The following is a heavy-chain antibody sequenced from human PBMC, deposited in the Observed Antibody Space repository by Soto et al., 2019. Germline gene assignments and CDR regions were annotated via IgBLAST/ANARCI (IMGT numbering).Heavy chain of an antibody. D-gene: IGHD2-2*01. CDR1: GYTFTGYY. J-gene: IGHJ6*02. V-gene: IGHV1-2*02. CDR3: ARERYQVISDGMDV. CDR2: INPETGGT. Sequence: QVQLVQSGADVKTPGASVRVSCKASGYTFTGYYVHWVREAPGQGLEWMGWINPETGGTSYAQKFQGRFTLSRDTSINTAYLELSRLRFDDAAVYFCARERYQVISDGMDVWGHGTTVTVS.